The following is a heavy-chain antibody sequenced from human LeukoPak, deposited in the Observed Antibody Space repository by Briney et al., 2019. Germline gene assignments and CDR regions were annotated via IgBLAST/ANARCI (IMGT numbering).Heavy chain of an antibody. CDR3: VVTMVRGVILHPFDY. D-gene: IGHD3-10*01. V-gene: IGHV3-23*01. Sequence: GGSLRLSCVASGFTFRNYYMHWVRQVPGKGLEWVSAISGSGGSTYYADSVKGRFTISRDNSKNTLYLQMNSLRAEDTAVYYCVVTMVRGVILHPFDYWGQGILVTVSS. J-gene: IGHJ4*02. CDR2: ISGSGGST. CDR1: GFTFRNYY.